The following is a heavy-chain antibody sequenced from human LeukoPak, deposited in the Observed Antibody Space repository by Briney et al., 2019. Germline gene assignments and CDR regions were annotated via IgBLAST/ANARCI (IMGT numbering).Heavy chain of an antibody. J-gene: IGHJ4*02. V-gene: IGHV3-48*02. CDR1: GFTFNSYS. CDR3: ARDIHWAFDY. Sequence: PGGSLRLSCGASGFTFNSYSMNWVRQAPEKGLEWVSYISSSTSRIYYADSVKGRFTISRDSARRSLFLQMNSLRDEDTAVYYCARDIHWAFDYWGQGTLVTVSS. CDR2: ISSSTSRI. D-gene: IGHD7-27*01.